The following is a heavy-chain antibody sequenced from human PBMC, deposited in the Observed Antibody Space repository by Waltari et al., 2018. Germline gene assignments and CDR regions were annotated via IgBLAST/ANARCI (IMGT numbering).Heavy chain of an antibody. CDR1: GGSISSYS. CDR2: IRTSGGT. V-gene: IGHV4-4*07. D-gene: IGHD4-4*01. J-gene: IGHJ4*02. CDR3: ASHDFSKSAVGY. Sequence: QVQLQESGPGLVKPAETLSLTCTVSGGSISSYSWSWIRQPAGKGLEWIGRIRTSGGTDYSPSLKSRVTVSKDPSKNQVSLRLTSVTAADSAMYYCASHDFSKSAVGYWGQGTLVTVSS.